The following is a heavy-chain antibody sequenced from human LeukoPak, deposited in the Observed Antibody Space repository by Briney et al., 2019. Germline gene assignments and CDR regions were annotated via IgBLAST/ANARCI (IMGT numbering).Heavy chain of an antibody. Sequence: TSETLSLTCTVSGYSISSGYYWGWIRQPPGKGLEWIGTIYHGGRTDYNPSLKSRGTISEDTSKNQFSLKLSSVTAADTAVYYCARAFRESFFDYWGQGTLVTVSS. CDR3: ARAFRESFFDY. V-gene: IGHV4-38-2*02. CDR2: IYHGGRT. J-gene: IGHJ4*02. CDR1: GYSISSGYY.